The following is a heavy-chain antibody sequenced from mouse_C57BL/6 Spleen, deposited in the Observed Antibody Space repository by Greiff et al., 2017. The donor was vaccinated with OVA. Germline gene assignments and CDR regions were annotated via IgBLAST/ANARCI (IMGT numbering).Heavy chain of an antibody. CDR1: AYTFTDYN. CDR3: ARRTTVVARGGAMDY. J-gene: IGHJ4*01. D-gene: IGHD1-1*01. CDR2: INPNNGGT. V-gene: IGHV1-18*01. Sequence: EVKLQESGPELVKPGASVKIPCKASAYTFTDYNMDWVKQSHGKSLEWIGDINPNNGGTIYNQKFKGKATLTVDKSSSTAYMELRSLTSEDTAVYYCARRTTVVARGGAMDYWGQGTSVTVSS.